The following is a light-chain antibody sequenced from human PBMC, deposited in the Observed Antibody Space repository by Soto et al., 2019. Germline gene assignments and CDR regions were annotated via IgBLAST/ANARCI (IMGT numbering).Light chain of an antibody. CDR1: QSVTSN. CDR2: GAS. Sequence: EIVMTQSPVTLSVSPGQRATLSFXASQSVTSNLAWYQQKPGQAPRLLIYGASTRAAGIPARFSGSGSGTEFTLTISSLQSEDFAVYYCQQYNNWPQTFGQGTKVDIK. J-gene: IGKJ1*01. V-gene: IGKV3-15*01. CDR3: QQYNNWPQT.